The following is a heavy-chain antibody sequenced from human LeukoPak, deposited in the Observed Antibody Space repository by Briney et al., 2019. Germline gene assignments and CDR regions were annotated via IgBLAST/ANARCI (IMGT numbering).Heavy chain of an antibody. J-gene: IGHJ4*02. D-gene: IGHD5-12*01. CDR2: ISYDGSNK. Sequence: GGSLRLSCAASGFTFSSDAMHWVRQAPGKGLEWVAVISYDGSNKYYADSVKGRFTISRDNSKNTLYLQMNSLRAEDTAVYYCARERRYGGYDYWGQGTLVTVSS. CDR1: GFTFSSDA. CDR3: ARERRYGGYDY. V-gene: IGHV3-30-3*01.